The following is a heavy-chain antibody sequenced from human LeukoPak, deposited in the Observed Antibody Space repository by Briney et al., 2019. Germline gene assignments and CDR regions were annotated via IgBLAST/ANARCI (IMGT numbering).Heavy chain of an antibody. CDR1: GFTFSDYY. V-gene: IGHV3-11*06. CDR3: AREGFSRIAAAGNVLGY. CDR2: ISSSSYT. Sequence: PGGSLRLSCAASGFTFSDYYMNWIRQAPGKGLEWVSYISSSSYTNYADSVKGRFTISRDNAKNSLYLQMNSLRAEDTAVYYCAREGFSRIAAAGNVLGYWGQGTLVTVSS. J-gene: IGHJ4*02. D-gene: IGHD6-13*01.